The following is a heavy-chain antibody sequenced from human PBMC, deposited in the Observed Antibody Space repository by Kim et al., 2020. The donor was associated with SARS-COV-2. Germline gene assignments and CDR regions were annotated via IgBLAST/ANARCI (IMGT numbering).Heavy chain of an antibody. CDR2: GNEK. J-gene: IGHJ4*02. CDR3: ARGQPLSY. Sequence: GNEKYDVDAVKGRFTNSSDNTKNSLYLQMNSLRAEDTAVYYYARGQPLSYWGQGTLVTVSS. D-gene: IGHD6-13*01. V-gene: IGHV3-7*04.